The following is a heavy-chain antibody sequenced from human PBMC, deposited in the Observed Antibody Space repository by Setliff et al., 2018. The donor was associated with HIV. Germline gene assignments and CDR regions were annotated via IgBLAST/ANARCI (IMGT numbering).Heavy chain of an antibody. CDR2: IYTSGST. CDR1: GGSISGYS. CDR3: ARYYYGSQTMLDY. Sequence: PSETLSLTCTVSGGSISGYSWSWIRQPAGKGLEWIGRIYTSGSTNYNPSLKSRVTMSVDTSKNQFSLKLSSVTAADTAVYYCARYYYGSQTMLDYWGQGTLVTVSS. V-gene: IGHV4-4*07. D-gene: IGHD3-10*01. J-gene: IGHJ4*02.